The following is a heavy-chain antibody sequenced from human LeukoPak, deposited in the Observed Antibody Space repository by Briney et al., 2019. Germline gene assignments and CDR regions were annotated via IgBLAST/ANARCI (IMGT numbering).Heavy chain of an antibody. J-gene: IGHJ4*02. CDR2: ISYDGSRK. Sequence: PGRSLRLSCAASGFSLSGYGMHWVRPAPGKGLEWVAVISYDGSRKYYADSVKGRFTISRDNPKNTQYLERNSMKAEDTAVYYCARVRAAHYYDYWGQGTLVTVFS. D-gene: IGHD6-6*01. CDR3: ARVRAAHYYDY. CDR1: GFSLSGYG. V-gene: IGHV3-30-3*01.